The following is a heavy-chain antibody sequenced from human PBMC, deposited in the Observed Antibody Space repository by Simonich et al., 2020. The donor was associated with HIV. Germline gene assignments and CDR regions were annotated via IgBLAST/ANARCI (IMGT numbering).Heavy chain of an antibody. CDR2: NNSNSGGK. V-gene: IGHV1-2*06. Sequence: QVQLVQSGTEVKKPGASVKVSCKASGNTFPDYYIHWVQQAPGEGLEWKGLNNSNSGGKNYAQKVQGRVTMTRDTSIRTAYMELSRLRSDDTAVYYCARARIAATGTEYFQYWGQGTLVTVSS. CDR3: ARARIAATGTEYFQY. CDR1: GNTFPDYY. D-gene: IGHD6-13*01. J-gene: IGHJ1*01.